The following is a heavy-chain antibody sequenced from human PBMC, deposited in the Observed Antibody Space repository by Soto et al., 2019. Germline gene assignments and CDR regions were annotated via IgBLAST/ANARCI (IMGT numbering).Heavy chain of an antibody. Sequence: GESLKISCTTSGYSFTTYWIGWVRQMPGKGLEWMGIIYPGDSSTKYSPSFQGQVTISVDKSISTAYLQWSSLKASDPAIYYCARSWMGDYWSSHLFDYWGQGTLVTVSS. D-gene: IGHD2-2*01. CDR3: ARSWMGDYWSSHLFDY. V-gene: IGHV5-51*01. CDR2: IYPGDSST. CDR1: GYSFTTYW. J-gene: IGHJ4*02.